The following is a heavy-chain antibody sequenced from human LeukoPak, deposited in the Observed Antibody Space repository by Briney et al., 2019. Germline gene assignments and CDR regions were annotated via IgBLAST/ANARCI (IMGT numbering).Heavy chain of an antibody. D-gene: IGHD6-13*01. V-gene: IGHV4-38-2*02. CDR3: ARDQGHSSSWYGALDN. CDR1: DYSISSGYY. Sequence: SETLSLTCVVSDYSISSGYYWGWFRQPPGKGLEWIGSIYHSGSTYYNPSLKSRVTLSVDTSKNEFSLKLRSVTAADTALYYCARDQGHSSSWYGALDNWGQGTLVTVSS. CDR2: IYHSGST. J-gene: IGHJ4*02.